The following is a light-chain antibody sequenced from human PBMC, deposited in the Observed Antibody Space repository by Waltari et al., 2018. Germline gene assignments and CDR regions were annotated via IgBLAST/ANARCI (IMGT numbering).Light chain of an antibody. CDR3: ETWDNSLSAGV. J-gene: IGLJ2*01. CDR1: NSNIGTNY. Sequence: QSVLTQPPSVSAAPGQKVTVSCSGSNSNIGTNYVSWYQQVPGTAPKLLIYDNKKRPAGVPDRFSCSKSGPSATLAITGLQTGDEADYYCETWDNSLSAGVFGGGTKLTVL. CDR2: DNK. V-gene: IGLV1-51*01.